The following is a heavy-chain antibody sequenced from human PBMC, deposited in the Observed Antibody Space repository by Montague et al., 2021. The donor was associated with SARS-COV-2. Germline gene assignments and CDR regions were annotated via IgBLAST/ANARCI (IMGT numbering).Heavy chain of an antibody. CDR3: AKVAGKTAYYGSVNDAFDI. Sequence: SLRLSCAASGFDFSTYGMHWVRQAPGKGLEFVAVIWHDGSNEYYADSVKGRFTISRDNSKKTLYLQMNSLRDEDTAVYYCAKVAGKTAYYGSVNDAFDIWGQGTMVTVSS. CDR2: IWHDGSNE. J-gene: IGHJ3*02. D-gene: IGHD3-10*01. CDR1: GFDFSTYG. V-gene: IGHV3-33*06.